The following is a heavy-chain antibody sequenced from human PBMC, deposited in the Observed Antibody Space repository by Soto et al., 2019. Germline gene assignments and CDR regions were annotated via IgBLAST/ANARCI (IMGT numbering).Heavy chain of an antibody. CDR3: ARWGTYYDFWSGYLNWFDP. CDR1: GGSISSSNW. V-gene: IGHV4-4*02. CDR2: IYHSGST. Sequence: QVQLQESGPGLVKPSGTLSLTCAVSGGSISSSNWWSWVRQPPGKGLEWIGEIYHSGSTNYNPSLQSRVTISVDKSKNQFSLKLSAVTAADTAVYYCARWGTYYDFWSGYLNWFDPWGQGTLVTVSS. D-gene: IGHD3-3*01. J-gene: IGHJ5*02.